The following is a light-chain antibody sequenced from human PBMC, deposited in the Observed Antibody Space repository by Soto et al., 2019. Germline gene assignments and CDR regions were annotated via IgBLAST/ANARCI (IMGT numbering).Light chain of an antibody. V-gene: IGLV2-8*01. J-gene: IGLJ1*01. CDR3: SSYAGSSNV. Sequence: QCALTQPPSASGSPGQSVAISCTGTISDVGGYNYVSWYQQHPGKAPKLMIYEVNKLPSGVPDRFSGSKSGNTASLTVSGLQAEDEADYYCSSYAGSSNVFGTGTKVSV. CDR2: EVN. CDR1: ISDVGGYNY.